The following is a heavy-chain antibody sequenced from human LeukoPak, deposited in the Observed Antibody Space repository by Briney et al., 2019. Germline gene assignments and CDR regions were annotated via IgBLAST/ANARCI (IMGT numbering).Heavy chain of an antibody. V-gene: IGHV1-18*01. D-gene: IGHD1-1*01. CDR1: GYTFTSYG. CDR2: ISAYNGNT. CDR3: ARVGPTTMLYHYYYGMDA. J-gene: IGHJ6*02. Sequence: ASVKVSCKASGYTFTSYGISWVRQAPGQGLEWMGWISAYNGNTYYAQKLQGRVTMTTDTSTSTAYMELRSLRSDDTAVYYCARVGPTTMLYHYYYGMDAWGQGTTVTVSS.